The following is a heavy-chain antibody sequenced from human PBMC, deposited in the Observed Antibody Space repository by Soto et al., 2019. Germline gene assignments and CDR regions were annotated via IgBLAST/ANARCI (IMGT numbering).Heavy chain of an antibody. CDR3: AGREFASSSFHYYYYAVDV. J-gene: IGHJ6*02. Sequence: PSETLSLTCAVYGGSFSDYFWTWIRQPPGKGLEWIGEINHSGSTNFNPSLKSRVAISADTSRNQFSLRVTSVTAADRAVYYCAGREFASSSFHYYYYAVDVWGQGTTVTVSS. CDR1: GGSFSDYF. D-gene: IGHD6-6*01. V-gene: IGHV4-34*01. CDR2: INHSGST.